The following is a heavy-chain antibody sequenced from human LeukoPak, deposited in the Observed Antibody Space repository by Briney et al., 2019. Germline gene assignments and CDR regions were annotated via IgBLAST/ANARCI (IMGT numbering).Heavy chain of an antibody. J-gene: IGHJ4*02. D-gene: IGHD3-10*01. Sequence: SETLSLTCAVYGGSFSGYYWSWIRQPPGKGLEWIGYIYYSGSTNYNPSLKSRVTISVDTSKNQFSLKLSSVTAADTAVYYCARGSGSYYTFDYWGQGTLVTVSS. V-gene: IGHV4-59*01. CDR2: IYYSGST. CDR1: GGSFSGYY. CDR3: ARGSGSYYTFDY.